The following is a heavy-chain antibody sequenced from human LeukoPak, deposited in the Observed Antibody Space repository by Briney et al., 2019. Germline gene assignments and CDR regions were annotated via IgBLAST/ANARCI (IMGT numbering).Heavy chain of an antibody. V-gene: IGHV3-30*04. CDR3: AREIKAIARRREATFDY. Sequence: GGSLRLSCAASGFTFRSYAMHWVRQAPGKGLEGVAVISYGGSNKYYADSVKGRFTIARDNSKNTLYLQMNGLRAEHTAVYYCAREIKAIARRREATFDYWGQGTLVTVSS. D-gene: IGHD1-26*01. CDR2: ISYGGSNK. J-gene: IGHJ4*02. CDR1: GFTFRSYA.